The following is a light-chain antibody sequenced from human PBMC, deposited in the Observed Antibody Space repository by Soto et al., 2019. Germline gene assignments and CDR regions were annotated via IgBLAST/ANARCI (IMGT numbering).Light chain of an antibody. Sequence: DIVMTQSPDSLAVSLGERATINCKSSQRVLCSSNNKNYLAWYQQKPGQPPKLLIYWASTRESGVPDRFSGSGSGTYFTLTISSLQAEDVAVYYCQQYYSTPPEMYTFGQGTKLEIK. J-gene: IGKJ2*01. CDR1: QRVLCSSNNKNY. V-gene: IGKV4-1*01. CDR3: QQYYSTPPEMYT. CDR2: WAS.